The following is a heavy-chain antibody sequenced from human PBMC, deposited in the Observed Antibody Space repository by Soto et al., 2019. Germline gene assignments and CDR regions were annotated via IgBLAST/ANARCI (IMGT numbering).Heavy chain of an antibody. CDR2: ISSGSGYI. CDR1: GFTFSSYS. V-gene: IGHV3-21*05. CDR3: ARSSGGSGKLWNYYGMDV. D-gene: IGHD3-10*01. J-gene: IGHJ6*02. Sequence: GGSLRLSCAASGFTFSSYSMNWVRQAPGKGLEWVSYISSGSGYIYYADSVKGRFTISRDNAKNSLYLQMNSLRAEDTAVYYCARSSGGSGKLWNYYGMDVWGQGTTVTVSS.